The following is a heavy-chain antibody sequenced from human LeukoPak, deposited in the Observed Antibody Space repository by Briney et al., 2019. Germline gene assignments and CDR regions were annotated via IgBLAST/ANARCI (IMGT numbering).Heavy chain of an antibody. D-gene: IGHD1-26*01. J-gene: IGHJ4*02. CDR3: ARDHAPWGLVGATPDY. Sequence: ASVNVSCKASGYTFTSFYMHWVRQAPGQGLEWMGIINPSGGSTSYAQKFQGRATMTRDTSTSTVYMELSSLRSEDTAVYYCARDHAPWGLVGATPDYWGQGTLVTVSS. CDR2: INPSGGST. V-gene: IGHV1-46*01. CDR1: GYTFTSFY.